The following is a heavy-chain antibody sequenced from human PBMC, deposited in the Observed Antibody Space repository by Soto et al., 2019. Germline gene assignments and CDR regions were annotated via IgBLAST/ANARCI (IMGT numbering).Heavy chain of an antibody. CDR2: IYHSGST. Sequence: SSETLSLTCAVSGGSISSGGYSWSWIRQPPGKGLEWIGYIYHSGSTYYNPSLKSRVTISVDRSKNQFSLKLSSVTAADTAVYYCARGGAVWFDPWGQGTLVTVSS. CDR3: ARGGAVWFDP. D-gene: IGHD3-16*01. J-gene: IGHJ5*02. CDR1: GGSISSGGYS. V-gene: IGHV4-30-2*01.